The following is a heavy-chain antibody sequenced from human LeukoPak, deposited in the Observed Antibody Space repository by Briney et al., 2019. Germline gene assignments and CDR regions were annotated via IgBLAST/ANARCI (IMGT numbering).Heavy chain of an antibody. CDR2: IIAILGKA. V-gene: IGHV1-69*08. Sequence: SVKVSCKASGGTFSSYTINWVRQAPGQGLEWVGRIIAILGKANYAQTFQGRVTITADKSTSTVYMELSSLRSEDTAVYFCARVAGTLAAAGYAEDYWGQGTLVTVSS. CDR3: ARVAGTLAAAGYAEDY. D-gene: IGHD6-13*01. CDR1: GGTFSSYT. J-gene: IGHJ4*02.